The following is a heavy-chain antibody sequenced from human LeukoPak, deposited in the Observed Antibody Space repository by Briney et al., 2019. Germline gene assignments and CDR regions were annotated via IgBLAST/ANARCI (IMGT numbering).Heavy chain of an antibody. CDR2: ISYDGINK. J-gene: IGHJ4*02. CDR3: VRDRNYFEALQRSY. CDR1: GFTFRSYG. D-gene: IGHD1-7*01. V-gene: IGHV3-30*03. Sequence: QSGGSLRLSCAASGFTFRSYGMHWVRQAPGKGLEWVAVISYDGINKKYGDSVKGRFTISRDNSKSTLYLQMNSLRVEDTAVYFCVRDRNYFEALQRSYWGQGTLVTVSS.